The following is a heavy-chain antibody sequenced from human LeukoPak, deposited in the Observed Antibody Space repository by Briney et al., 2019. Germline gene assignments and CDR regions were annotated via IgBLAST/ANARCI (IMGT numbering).Heavy chain of an antibody. CDR3: ARVNGAYCSSTSCPSPHFDY. CDR2: IKEDGREK. J-gene: IGHJ4*02. D-gene: IGHD2-2*01. V-gene: IGHV3-7*01. CDR1: GFTFSSSS. Sequence: GGSLRLSCAASGFTFSSSSISWVRQAPGKGLECVANIKEDGREKYYVDSVKGRFTISRDNAKNSLYLQMSSLRAEDTAAYYCARVNGAYCSSTSCPSPHFDYWGQGTLVTVSS.